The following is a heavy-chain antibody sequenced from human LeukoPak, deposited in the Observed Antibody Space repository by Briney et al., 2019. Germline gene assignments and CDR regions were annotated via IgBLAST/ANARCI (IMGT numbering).Heavy chain of an antibody. CDR3: TTAGGGPDDFWSGLGPVGTTSDY. CDR2: IKSKTDGGTT. Sequence: GGSLRLSCAASGFTSSNAWMSWVRQAPGKGLEWVGRIKSKTDGGTTDYAAPVKGRFTISRDDSKNTLYLQMNSLKTEDTAVYYCTTAGGGPDDFWSGLGPVGTTSDYWGQGTLVTVSS. D-gene: IGHD3-3*01. J-gene: IGHJ4*02. V-gene: IGHV3-15*01. CDR1: GFTSSNAW.